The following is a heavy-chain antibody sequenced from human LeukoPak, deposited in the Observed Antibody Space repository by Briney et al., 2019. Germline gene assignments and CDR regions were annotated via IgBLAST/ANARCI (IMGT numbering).Heavy chain of an antibody. Sequence: KPSGTLSLTCTVSGGSISSYYWGWVRQPPREGPEWIGYIYYSGSTNYNPSLKSRVTISVDTSKNQFSLKLSSVTDADEAVYDCARSRPTYYYDSSGTNFDYWGQGTLVTVSS. CDR2: IYYSGST. CDR1: GGSISSYY. CDR3: ARSRPTYYYDSSGTNFDY. J-gene: IGHJ4*02. D-gene: IGHD3-22*01. V-gene: IGHV4-59*08.